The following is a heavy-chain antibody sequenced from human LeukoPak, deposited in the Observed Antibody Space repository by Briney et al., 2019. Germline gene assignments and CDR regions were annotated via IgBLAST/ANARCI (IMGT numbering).Heavy chain of an antibody. V-gene: IGHV3-64*01. CDR2: ISSNGGST. D-gene: IGHD3-10*01. Sequence: PGGSLRLSCAASGFTFSSYAIHWVRQAPGKGLEYVSAISSNGGSTYYANSVKGRFTISRDNSKNTLYLQMGSLRAEDMAVYYCARESNYYDSGNMYDYWGQGTLVTVSS. CDR3: ARESNYYDSGNMYDY. J-gene: IGHJ4*02. CDR1: GFTFSSYA.